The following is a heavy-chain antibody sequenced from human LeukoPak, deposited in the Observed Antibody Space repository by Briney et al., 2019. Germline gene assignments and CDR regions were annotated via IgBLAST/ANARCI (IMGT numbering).Heavy chain of an antibody. Sequence: GESLKIPCKASGYNFTSYWIAWVRQMPGKGLEWMGIFCPDDSETRYSPSFQGQVTISADKSTSAAYLQWTSLKASDTAMYYCANSVAVAGTALDYWGQGTLVTVSS. CDR3: ANSVAVAGTALDY. CDR1: GYNFTSYW. V-gene: IGHV5-51*01. D-gene: IGHD6-19*01. CDR2: FCPDDSET. J-gene: IGHJ4*02.